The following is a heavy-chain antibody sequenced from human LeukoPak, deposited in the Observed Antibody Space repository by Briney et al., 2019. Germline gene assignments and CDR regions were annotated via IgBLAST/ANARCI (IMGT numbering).Heavy chain of an antibody. Sequence: SLRLSSAASGFTFNDYGMHWVRPVPGKGLEWVSGISWNSESIGYADSVKGRFTISRDNANNSLYLQMNSLRADDTAFYYCVKDSLDYGGDSGWHFDLWGRGTLVTVSS. CDR2: ISWNSESI. CDR3: VKDSLDYGGDSGWHFDL. V-gene: IGHV3-9*01. D-gene: IGHD4-23*01. J-gene: IGHJ2*01. CDR1: GFTFNDYG.